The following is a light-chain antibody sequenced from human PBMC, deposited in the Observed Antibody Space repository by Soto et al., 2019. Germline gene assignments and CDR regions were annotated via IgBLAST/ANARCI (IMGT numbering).Light chain of an antibody. CDR3: QHSSTWLS. CDR2: DAS. Sequence: EIVLTQSPATLSLSPGEIATLSCRASQSVSSYLAWYQQKPGQAPRLLIYDASNRATGIPARFSGSGSGNDFHPTISSLALEYAADYYCQHSSTWLSFCQGTKLEVK. CDR1: QSVSSY. V-gene: IGKV3-11*01. J-gene: IGKJ2*01.